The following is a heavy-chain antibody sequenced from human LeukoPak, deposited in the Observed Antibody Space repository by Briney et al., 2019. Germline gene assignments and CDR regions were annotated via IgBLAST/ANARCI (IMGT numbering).Heavy chain of an antibody. Sequence: SVKVSCTASGGTFSSYAISWVRQAPGQGLEWMGGIIPIFGTANYAQKFQGRVTITADESTSTAYMELSSLRSEDTAVYYCARATKVVPAASPSYYYYGMDVWGKGTRSPSPQ. D-gene: IGHD2-2*01. CDR2: IIPIFGTA. CDR1: GGTFSSYA. CDR3: ARATKVVPAASPSYYYYGMDV. V-gene: IGHV1-69*01. J-gene: IGHJ6*04.